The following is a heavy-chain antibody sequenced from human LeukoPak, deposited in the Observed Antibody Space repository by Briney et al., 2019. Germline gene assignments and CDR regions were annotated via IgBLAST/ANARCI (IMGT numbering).Heavy chain of an antibody. Sequence: SETLSLTCTVSRGSISGYSWSWIRQSPGGGLEWIGYIYYSGDTAYNPSLRSRVTLSVDTSKNQFSLQLRSVTTADTAVYYCVRGPYGASISKWFDPWGQGTQVTVSS. D-gene: IGHD4/OR15-4a*01. J-gene: IGHJ5*02. CDR3: VRGPYGASISKWFDP. CDR2: IYYSGDT. V-gene: IGHV4-59*01. CDR1: RGSISGYS.